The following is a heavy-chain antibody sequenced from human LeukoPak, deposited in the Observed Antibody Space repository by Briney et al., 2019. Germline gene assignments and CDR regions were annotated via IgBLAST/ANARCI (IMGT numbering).Heavy chain of an antibody. J-gene: IGHJ4*02. V-gene: IGHV3-23*01. Sequence: GGSLRLSCAASGFSFSTYAMSWVRQAPGKGLEWVSGVNGNGGSTSYADSVKGRFTIFRDNAKNSLYLQMNSLRAEDTAVYYCARCASSWYCLVDYWGQGTLVTVSS. CDR1: GFSFSTYA. CDR3: ARCASSWYCLVDY. CDR2: VNGNGGST. D-gene: IGHD6-13*01.